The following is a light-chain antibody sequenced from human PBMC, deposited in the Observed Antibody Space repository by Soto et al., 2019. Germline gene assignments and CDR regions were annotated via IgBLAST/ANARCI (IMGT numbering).Light chain of an antibody. V-gene: IGKV3D-11*02. J-gene: IGKJ5*01. CDR3: QQRLSWPIT. Sequence: EILMTPSPETMSLSPGSRYTLSWLAPQSVSDKLAWYQQKPGQAPRLLIFDTSNRATGIPARFSGSGAGTDYTLSISSLEPEDFAVYYCQQRLSWPITFGTGTRVEIK. CDR2: DTS. CDR1: QSVSDK.